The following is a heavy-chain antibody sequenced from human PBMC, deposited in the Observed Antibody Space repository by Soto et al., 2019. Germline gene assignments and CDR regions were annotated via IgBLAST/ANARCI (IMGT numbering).Heavy chain of an antibody. CDR2: IRKKAYSYTT. D-gene: IGHD2-21*02. CDR3: TSSWGDHRYFDT. J-gene: IGHJ4*02. V-gene: IGHV3-72*01. CDR1: GFTFSDHY. Sequence: EVQLVESGGGLVQPGGSLRLSCLASGFTFSDHYMDWVRQAPGKGLEWVGRIRKKAYSYTTEYAASVKDRFTISRDDSRCSVYLQMNSLKIDGTAVYYCTSSWGDHRYFDTWGQGTLVTVSS.